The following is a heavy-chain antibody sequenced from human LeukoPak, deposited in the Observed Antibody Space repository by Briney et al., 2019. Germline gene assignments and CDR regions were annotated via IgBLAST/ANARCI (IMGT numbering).Heavy chain of an antibody. CDR2: ISSSSSYI. J-gene: IGHJ4*02. CDR3: ARAGVGATHGPFDY. D-gene: IGHD1-26*01. V-gene: IGHV3-21*01. CDR1: GFTFSSYS. Sequence: GGPLRLSCAASGFTFSSYSMNWVRQAPGKGLEWVSSISSSSSYIYYADSVKGRFTISRDNAKNSLYLQMNSLRAEDTAVYYCARAGVGATHGPFDYWGQGTLVTVSS.